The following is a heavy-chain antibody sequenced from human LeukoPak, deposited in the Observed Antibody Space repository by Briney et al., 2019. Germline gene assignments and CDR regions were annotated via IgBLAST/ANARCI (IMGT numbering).Heavy chain of an antibody. D-gene: IGHD6-19*01. Sequence: PGGSLRLSCAASGFTFSSYSMNWVRQAPGKGLEWVSSITSSSSYIYYADSVKGRFTISRDNAKNSLYLQMNSLRAEDTAVYYCAREMLAAVAAQSWGQETLVTVSS. CDR1: GFTFSSYS. CDR3: AREMLAAVAAQS. V-gene: IGHV3-21*01. CDR2: ITSSSSYI. J-gene: IGHJ5*02.